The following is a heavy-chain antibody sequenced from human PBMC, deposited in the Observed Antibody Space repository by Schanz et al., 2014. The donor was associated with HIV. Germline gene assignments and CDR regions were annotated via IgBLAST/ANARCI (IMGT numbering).Heavy chain of an antibody. D-gene: IGHD3-10*01. J-gene: IGHJ4*02. CDR2: IWVDGTSK. CDR1: GFTYRNYG. Sequence: QEQLVESGGGVVQPGRSLRLSCAASGFTYRNYGMHWVRQAPGKGLEWVAVIWVDGTSKFYADSVKGRFIISRDNSKNTLYLDINSLGAEDTSVYYCARGFQGFDYWGQGTLVTVSS. V-gene: IGHV3-33*01. CDR3: ARGFQGFDY.